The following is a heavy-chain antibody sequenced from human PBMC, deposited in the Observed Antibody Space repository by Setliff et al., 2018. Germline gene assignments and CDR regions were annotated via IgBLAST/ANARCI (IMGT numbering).Heavy chain of an antibody. J-gene: IGHJ6*02. CDR3: AKGGPVPYYYGMDV. Sequence: PGGSLRLSCAASGFTFDDYAMHWVRQAPGKGLEWVSGISWNSGSIGYADSVKGRFTISRDNAKNSLYLQMNSLRAEDMALYSCAKGGPVPYYYGMDVWGQGTTVTVSS. V-gene: IGHV3-9*03. CDR2: ISWNSGSI. CDR1: GFTFDDYA. D-gene: IGHD2-2*01.